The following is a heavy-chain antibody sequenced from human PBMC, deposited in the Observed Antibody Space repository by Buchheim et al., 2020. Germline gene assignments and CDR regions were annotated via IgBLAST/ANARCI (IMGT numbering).Heavy chain of an antibody. J-gene: IGHJ4*02. Sequence: QVLLVESGGGLVKPGGSLRLSCAASGFTFSDYYMGWFRQAPGKGLEWISYISNSGSSKYYSASVKGRFTISRDNAKNSLYLQMNSLRAEDTAVYYCARDSSVSGFDYWGQGTL. CDR1: GFTFSDYY. CDR3: ARDSSVSGFDY. CDR2: ISNSGSSK. V-gene: IGHV3-11*04. D-gene: IGHD6-19*01.